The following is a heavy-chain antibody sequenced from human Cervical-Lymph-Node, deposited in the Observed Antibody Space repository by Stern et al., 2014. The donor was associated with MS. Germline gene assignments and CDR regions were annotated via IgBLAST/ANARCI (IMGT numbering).Heavy chain of an antibody. V-gene: IGHV1-69*08. CDR1: GGTFRSNT. CDR3: ARDGTTYYDDVWGSYRYDY. J-gene: IGHJ4*02. Sequence: QVQLVQSGAEVKKPGSSVKVSCKASGGTFRSNTIAWVRQAPGQGLEWMGRINPMLGLANYAQKFQGRVTITADSSTSTVYMELSSLRSEDTALYYCARDGTTYYDDVWGSYRYDYWGQGTLVTVSS. CDR2: INPMLGLA. D-gene: IGHD3-16*02.